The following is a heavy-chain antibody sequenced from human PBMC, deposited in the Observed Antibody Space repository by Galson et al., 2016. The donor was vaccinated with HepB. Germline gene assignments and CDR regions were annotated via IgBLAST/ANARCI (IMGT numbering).Heavy chain of an antibody. CDR2: IIPNFGTA. J-gene: IGHJ5*02. V-gene: IGHV1-69*13. CDR1: GGTFRNYG. D-gene: IGHD2-15*01. Sequence: SVKVSCKASGGTFRNYGITWVRQAPGQGLEWMGGIIPNFGTAEYGQKFQGRVTITADESTSTAYMELSSLRSEDTAVYYCARGQRSHCSVGSCYFYYEKWFDPWGQGTLVTVSS. CDR3: ARGQRSHCSVGSCYFYYEKWFDP.